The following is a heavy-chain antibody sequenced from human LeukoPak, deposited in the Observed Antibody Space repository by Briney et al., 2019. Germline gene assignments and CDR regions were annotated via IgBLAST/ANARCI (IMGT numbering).Heavy chain of an antibody. J-gene: IGHJ5*02. CDR2: IIPIFGTA. V-gene: IGHV1-69*05. D-gene: IGHD4-17*01. Sequence: GASVKVSCKASGGTFSSYAISWVRQAPGQGLEWMGGIIPIFGTANYAQKFQGRVTMSTDTSTSTAYMELRSLRSDDTAVYYCARIGDSGDWFDPWGQGTLVTVSS. CDR3: ARIGDSGDWFDP. CDR1: GGTFSSYA.